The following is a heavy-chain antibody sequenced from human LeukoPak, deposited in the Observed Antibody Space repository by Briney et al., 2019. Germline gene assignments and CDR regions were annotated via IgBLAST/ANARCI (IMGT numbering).Heavy chain of an antibody. CDR3: AKRDSQYTSGWYAVDY. J-gene: IGHJ4*02. CDR1: GFTFSSYG. V-gene: IGHV3-30*02. D-gene: IGHD6-19*01. CDR2: IRYDGSNK. Sequence: GGSLRLSCAASGFTFSSYGMHWVRQAPGKGLEWVAFIRYDGSNKYYADSVKGRFTISRDNSKNTLYLQMNSLRAEDTAVYYCAKRDSQYTSGWYAVDYWGQGTLATVSS.